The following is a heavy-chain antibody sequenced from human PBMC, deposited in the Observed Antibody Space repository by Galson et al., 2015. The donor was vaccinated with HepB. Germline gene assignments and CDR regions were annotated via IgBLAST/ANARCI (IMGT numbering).Heavy chain of an antibody. CDR2: IIPILGIA. V-gene: IGHV1-69*04. D-gene: IGHD3-22*01. Sequence: SVKVSCKASGGTFSSYAISWVRQAPGQGLEWMGRIIPILGIANYAQKFQGRVTITADKSTSTAYMELSSLRSEDTAVYYCAADSSGYLRGNAFDIWGQGTMVTVSS. CDR3: AADSSGYLRGNAFDI. CDR1: GGTFSSYA. J-gene: IGHJ3*02.